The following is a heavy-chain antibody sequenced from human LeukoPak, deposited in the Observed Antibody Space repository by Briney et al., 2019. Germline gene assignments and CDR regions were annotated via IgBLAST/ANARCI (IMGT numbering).Heavy chain of an antibody. D-gene: IGHD6-19*01. CDR1: GFTFSSYW. CDR3: ARDPGIAVADVWFDP. CDR2: INGDGSTT. J-gene: IGHJ5*02. Sequence: GGSLRLSCAASGFTFSSYWMHWVRQAPGKGLVWVSRINGDGSTTSYADSVKGRFTISRDNAKNTLYLQMNSLRAEDTAVYYCARDPGIAVADVWFDPWGQGTLVTVSS. V-gene: IGHV3-74*01.